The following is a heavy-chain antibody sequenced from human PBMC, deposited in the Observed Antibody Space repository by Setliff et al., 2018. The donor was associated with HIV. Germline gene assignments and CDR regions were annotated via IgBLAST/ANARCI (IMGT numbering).Heavy chain of an antibody. Sequence: SETLSLTCTVSGGSISSGSYYWSWIRQPAGKGLEWIGRIYSSGSTNYNPSLKSRVTISGDTSKNQFSLKLSSVTVADTAVYYCRVGETAVDDLVYFDYWGQGTLVTVSS. J-gene: IGHJ4*02. V-gene: IGHV4-61*02. CDR2: IYSSGST. CDR1: GGSISSGSYY. D-gene: IGHD5-18*01. CDR3: RVGETAVDDLVYFDY.